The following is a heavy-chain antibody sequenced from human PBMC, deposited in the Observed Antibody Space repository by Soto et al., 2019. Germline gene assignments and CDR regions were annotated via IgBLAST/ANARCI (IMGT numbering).Heavy chain of an antibody. CDR2: IIPIFGTA. CDR3: ARVQGGEYSSSSGHYYYYGMDV. J-gene: IGHJ6*02. CDR1: GGTFSSYA. V-gene: IGHV1-69*06. Sequence: SVKVSCKASGGTFSSYAISWVRQAPGQGLEWMGGIIPIFGTANYAQKFQGRVTITADKSTSTAYMELSSLRSEDTAVYYCARVQGGEYSSSSGHYYYYGMDVWGQGPTVTVSS. D-gene: IGHD6-6*01.